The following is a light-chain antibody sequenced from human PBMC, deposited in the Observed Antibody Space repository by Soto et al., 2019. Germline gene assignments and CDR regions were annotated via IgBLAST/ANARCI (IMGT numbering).Light chain of an antibody. CDR2: EAS. CDR3: QQRSNWPLT. CDR1: QSVSNY. J-gene: IGKJ4*01. V-gene: IGKV3-11*01. Sequence: EIVLTQSPATLSMSPGERATLSYRASQSVSNYLAWYQQKPGQAPRLLIYEASNRASGIPARFSGRGSGTDFTLTISSLEPEDFAVYYCQQRSNWPLTFGGGTKVEIK.